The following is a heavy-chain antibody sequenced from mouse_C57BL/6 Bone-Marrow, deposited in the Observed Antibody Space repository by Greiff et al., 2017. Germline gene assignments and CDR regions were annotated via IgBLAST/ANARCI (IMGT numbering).Heavy chain of an antibody. D-gene: IGHD1-1*01. CDR2: INPDSSTI. Sequence: EVKVIESGGGLVQPGGSLKLSCAASGIDFSRYWMSWVRRAPGKGLEWIGEINPDSSTINYAPSLKDKFIISRDNAKNTLYLQMSKVRSEDTALYYCARWHYGTNYSYWYFDVWGTGTTVTVSS. V-gene: IGHV4-1*01. J-gene: IGHJ1*03. CDR3: ARWHYGTNYSYWYFDV. CDR1: GIDFSRYW.